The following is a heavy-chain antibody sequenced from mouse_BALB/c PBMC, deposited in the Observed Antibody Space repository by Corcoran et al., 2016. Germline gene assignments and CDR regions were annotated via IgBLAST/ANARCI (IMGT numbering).Heavy chain of an antibody. CDR1: GYTFTNYG. CDR2: INTYTGEP. V-gene: IGHV9-3-1*01. Sequence: QIQLVQSGPELKKPGETVKISCKASGYTFTNYGMNWVKQAPGKGLKWMGWINTYTGEPTYADDCKGRFAFYLETSASTAYLQINNLKNEDTATYFYAREPYAMDYWGQGTSVTVSS. J-gene: IGHJ4*01. CDR3: AREPYAMDY.